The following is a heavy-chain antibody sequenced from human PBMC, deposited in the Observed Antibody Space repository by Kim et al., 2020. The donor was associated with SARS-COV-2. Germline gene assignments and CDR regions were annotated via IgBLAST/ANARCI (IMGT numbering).Heavy chain of an antibody. V-gene: IGHV1-58*02. CDR2: IAVGSGNT. CDR1: GFTFTSSA. J-gene: IGHJ6*02. Sequence: SVKVSCKASGFTFTSSAMQWVRQARGQRLEWIGWIAVGSGNTNYAQKFQERVTITRDMSTSTAYMELSSLRSEDTAVYYCAAVYYDFWSGPYYYGMDVWRQGTTVTVSS. CDR3: AAVYYDFWSGPYYYGMDV. D-gene: IGHD3-3*01.